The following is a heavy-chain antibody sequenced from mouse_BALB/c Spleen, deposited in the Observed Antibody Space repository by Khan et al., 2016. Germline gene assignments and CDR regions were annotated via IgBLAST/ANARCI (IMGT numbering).Heavy chain of an antibody. J-gene: IGHJ2*01. V-gene: IGHV7-3*02. D-gene: IGHD1-1*01. CDR2: IRTKANGSTT. CDR1: GFTFTDYY. CDR3: ARGPFYAYYFDY. Sequence: EVELVESGGGLVQPGGSLRLSCATTGFTFTDYYMSWVRQPPGKALEWLGFIRTKANGSTTEYSASVKGRFTISRDNSTSILYLQMNTLRADDSSTSYCARGPFYAYYFDYWGQGTTLTVSS.